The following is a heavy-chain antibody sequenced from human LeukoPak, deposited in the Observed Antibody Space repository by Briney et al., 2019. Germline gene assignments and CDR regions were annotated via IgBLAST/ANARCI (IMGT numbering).Heavy chain of an antibody. CDR2: ISGSGGST. CDR1: GFTFSSYA. CDR3: AKFGVATSAALDY. D-gene: IGHD5-12*01. J-gene: IGHJ4*02. V-gene: IGHV3-23*01. Sequence: GGSLRLSCAASGFTFSSYAMSWVRRAPGKGLEWVSAISGSGGSTYYADSVKGRFTISRDNSKNTLYLQMNSLRAEDTAVYYCAKFGVATSAALDYWGQGTLVTVSS.